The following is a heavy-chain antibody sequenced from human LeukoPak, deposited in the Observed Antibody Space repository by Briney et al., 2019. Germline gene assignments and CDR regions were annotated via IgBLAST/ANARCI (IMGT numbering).Heavy chain of an antibody. D-gene: IGHD3-9*01. CDR1: GFTLTGFY. CDR3: ARDRLERYFDWSYWYFDL. Sequence: ASVKVSCKASGFTLTGFYIHWVRQAPGQGLEWMGRINPNSGGTNFAQKFQGRVTMTRDTSISTVYMELNRLRSDDTAVYYCARDRLERYFDWSYWYFDLWGRGTLATVSS. CDR2: INPNSGGT. J-gene: IGHJ2*01. V-gene: IGHV1-2*06.